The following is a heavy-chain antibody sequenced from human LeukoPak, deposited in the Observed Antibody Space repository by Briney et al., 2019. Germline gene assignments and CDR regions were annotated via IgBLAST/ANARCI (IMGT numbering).Heavy chain of an antibody. CDR3: ARFRTWGDKAFDY. D-gene: IGHD2-21*02. V-gene: IGHV3-48*01. Sequence: GGSLRLSCAASEFSFSSHSMNWVRQAPGKGLEWVSYIGTTSGAIYYADSVKGRFTISRDSAKNSLYLQMNSLRAEDTAVYYCARFRTWGDKAFDYWGQGTLVTVSS. CDR2: IGTTSGAI. CDR1: EFSFSSHS. J-gene: IGHJ4*02.